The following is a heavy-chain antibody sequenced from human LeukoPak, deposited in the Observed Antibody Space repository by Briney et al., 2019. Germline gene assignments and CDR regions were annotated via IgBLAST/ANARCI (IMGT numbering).Heavy chain of an antibody. D-gene: IGHD2-15*01. CDR1: GYTFTGYY. V-gene: IGHV1-2*04. Sequence: GASVRVSCKASGYTFTGYYMHWVRQAPGQGLEWMGWINPNSGGTNYAQKFQGWVTMTRDTSISTAYMELSRLRSDDTAVYYCARSCSGGSCYDYWGQGTLVTVSS. J-gene: IGHJ4*02. CDR2: INPNSGGT. CDR3: ARSCSGGSCYDY.